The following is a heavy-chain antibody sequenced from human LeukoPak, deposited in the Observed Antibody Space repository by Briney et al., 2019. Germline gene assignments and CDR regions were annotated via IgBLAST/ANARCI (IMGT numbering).Heavy chain of an antibody. D-gene: IGHD6-6*01. Sequence: SETLSLTCTVSGGSISSYYWSWIRQPPGKGLEWVGYIYYSGSTNYNPSLKSRVTISVDTSKNQFSLKLSSVTAADTAVYYCARDAALVFDYWGQGTLVTASS. CDR3: ARDAALVFDY. CDR2: IYYSGST. V-gene: IGHV4-59*01. CDR1: GGSISSYY. J-gene: IGHJ4*02.